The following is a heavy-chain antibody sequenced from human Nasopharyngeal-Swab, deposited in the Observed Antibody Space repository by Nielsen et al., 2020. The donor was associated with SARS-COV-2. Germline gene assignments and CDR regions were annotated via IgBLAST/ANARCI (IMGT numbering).Heavy chain of an antibody. J-gene: IGHJ4*02. Sequence: GGSLRLSCAASGFTFSSYGMHWVRQAPGKGLEWVAVISYDGSNKYYADSVKGRFTISRDNSKNTLYLQMNSLRAEDTAVYYCVKNIMGYSEYYFDYWGQGTLVTVSS. V-gene: IGHV3-30*18. CDR3: VKNIMGYSEYYFDY. CDR1: GFTFSSYG. CDR2: ISYDGSNK. D-gene: IGHD4-11*01.